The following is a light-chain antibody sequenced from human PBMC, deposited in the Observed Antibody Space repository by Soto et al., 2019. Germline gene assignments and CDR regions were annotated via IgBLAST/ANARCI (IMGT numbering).Light chain of an antibody. CDR2: DVT. CDR3: SSYAGTHIV. J-gene: IGLJ1*01. CDR1: SSDVGGYDY. V-gene: IGLV2-8*01. Sequence: QSALTQPPSASGSPGQSVTISCTGTSSDVGGYDYVSWYQQHPGKAPKLMIYDVTKRPSGVPDRFSGSKSANTASLTVSGLQAEDEADYYCSSYAGTHIVFGTGTSSPS.